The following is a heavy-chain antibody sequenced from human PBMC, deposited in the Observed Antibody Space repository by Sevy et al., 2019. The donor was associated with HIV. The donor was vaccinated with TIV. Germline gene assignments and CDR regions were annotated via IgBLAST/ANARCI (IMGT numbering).Heavy chain of an antibody. Sequence: GGSLRLSCAASGFTFSSYSMNWVRQAPGKGLEWVSSISSGSSYIYYADSVKGRFTISRDNAKNSLYLQMNSLRAEDTAGYYCAIDGGCSSTSCLLYFDYWGQGTLVTVSS. CDR2: ISSGSSYI. CDR3: AIDGGCSSTSCLLYFDY. CDR1: GFTFSSYS. D-gene: IGHD2-2*01. V-gene: IGHV3-21*01. J-gene: IGHJ4*02.